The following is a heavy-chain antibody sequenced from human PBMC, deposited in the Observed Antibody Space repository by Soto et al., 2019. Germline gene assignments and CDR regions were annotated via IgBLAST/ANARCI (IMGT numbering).Heavy chain of an antibody. D-gene: IGHD1-26*01. V-gene: IGHV3-74*01. CDR1: GFTFSIYW. CDR3: ARREATDGVLDF. J-gene: IGHJ4*02. CDR2: INVYGSAT. Sequence: GGALRLSCAASGFTFSIYWMHWVRQAPGKGLLWVSRINVYGSATNYADSVKGRFTISRDNAKNTLHLQMNILRAEDTALYYCARREATDGVLDFWGQGPMVTVSS.